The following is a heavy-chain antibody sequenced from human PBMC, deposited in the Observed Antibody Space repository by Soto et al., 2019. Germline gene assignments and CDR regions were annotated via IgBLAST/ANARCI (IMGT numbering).Heavy chain of an antibody. CDR3: ARSFDYGYIHQ. Sequence: EVQLVETGGGLTQPGGSLRLSCENSGFTVNSDYMSWVRQAPGKGLEWVSIIYAGGSTYYADSVRGRFTISSDNSRNTLYLQMNSLRVEDTAVYYCARSFDYGYIHQWGQGTLVNVSA. V-gene: IGHV3-53*02. CDR2: IYAGGST. CDR1: GFTVNSDY. D-gene: IGHD5-18*01. J-gene: IGHJ4*02.